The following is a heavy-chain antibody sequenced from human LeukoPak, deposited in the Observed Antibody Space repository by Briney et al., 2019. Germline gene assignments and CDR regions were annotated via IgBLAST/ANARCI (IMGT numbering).Heavy chain of an antibody. CDR3: ARPIFGVITDAFDI. D-gene: IGHD3-3*01. CDR1: GFTFSSYA. Sequence: PGGSLRLSCAASGFTFSSYAMNWVRQAPGKGLEWVSLISDNGDSTYSADSAKGRFTISRDNSKNTLFLQMNSLRAEDTAVYYCARPIFGVITDAFDIWGPGTMVTVSS. J-gene: IGHJ3*02. CDR2: ISDNGDST. V-gene: IGHV3-23*01.